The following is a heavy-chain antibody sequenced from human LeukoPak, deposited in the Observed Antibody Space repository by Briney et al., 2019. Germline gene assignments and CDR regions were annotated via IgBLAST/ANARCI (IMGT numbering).Heavy chain of an antibody. J-gene: IGHJ4*02. V-gene: IGHV3-9*01. D-gene: IGHD6-13*01. CDR1: GFTLDDYA. CDR2: ISWNSGSI. CDR3: AKDQGLKQQLAYFDY. Sequence: GGSLRLSCAASGFTLDDYAMHWVRQAPGKGLEWVSGISWNSGSIGYADSVKGRFTISRDNAKNSLYLQMNSLRAEDTALYYCAKDQGLKQQLAYFDYWGQGTLVTVSS.